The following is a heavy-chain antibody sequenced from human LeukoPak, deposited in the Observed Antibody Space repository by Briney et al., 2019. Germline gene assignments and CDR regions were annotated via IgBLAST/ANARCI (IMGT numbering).Heavy chain of an antibody. V-gene: IGHV3-30*18. D-gene: IGHD5-18*01. CDR2: ISDDGSNK. CDR3: AKQEGYSYGFEYYFDY. J-gene: IGHJ4*02. Sequence: GGSLRLSCAASGFTFSSYGMRWVRQAPGEGVEWGAVISDDGSNKYYADSVKGRFTISRDNSKNTLYLQMNSLRAEDTAVYYCAKQEGYSYGFEYYFDYWGQGTLVTVSS. CDR1: GFTFSSYG.